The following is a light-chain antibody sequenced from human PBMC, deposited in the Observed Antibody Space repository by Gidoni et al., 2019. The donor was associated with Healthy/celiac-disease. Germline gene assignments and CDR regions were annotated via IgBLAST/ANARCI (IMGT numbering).Light chain of an antibody. CDR3: CSYAGSSTFV. J-gene: IGLJ2*01. V-gene: IGLV2-23*02. CDR1: SSDVGSYNL. Sequence: QSALTQPASVSGSPGPSITISCTGTSSDVGSYNLVSWYQQHPGKAPKLMLYEVSKRPSGVSNRFSGSKSGNTASLTISGLQAEDEADYYCCSYAGSSTFVFGGGTKLTVL. CDR2: EVS.